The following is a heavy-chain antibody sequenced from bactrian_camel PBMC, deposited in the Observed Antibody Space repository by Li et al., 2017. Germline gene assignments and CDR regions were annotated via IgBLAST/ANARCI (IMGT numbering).Heavy chain of an antibody. Sequence: VQLVESGGGSVQTGGSLRLSCAVSGNTYVSPCMAWFRQAPGMEREEVAELYVNIGTTYYADAVKGRFTISQDSAKNTLFLQMDSLKPEDTAMYYCAFNTFCGSSNWGARASYAYWGQGTQVTVSS. CDR3: AFNTFCGSSNWGARASYAY. CDR2: LYVNIGTT. CDR1: GNTYVSPC. V-gene: IGHV3-2*01. D-gene: IGHD5*01. J-gene: IGHJ4*01.